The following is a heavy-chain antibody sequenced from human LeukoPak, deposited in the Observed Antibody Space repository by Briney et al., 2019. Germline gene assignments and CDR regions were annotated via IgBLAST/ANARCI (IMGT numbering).Heavy chain of an antibody. CDR1: GLSFDDFA. Sequence: PGGSLRLSCAASGLSFDDFAMHWVRQAPGRGLEWVSGISWNSVNVGYADSVKGRFTISRDNAKNSLYLQMNSLRAEDTAVYYCARTSDSSSWYPYYYGMDVWGQGTTVTVSS. V-gene: IGHV3-9*01. J-gene: IGHJ6*02. D-gene: IGHD6-13*01. CDR3: ARTSDSSSWYPYYYGMDV. CDR2: ISWNSVNV.